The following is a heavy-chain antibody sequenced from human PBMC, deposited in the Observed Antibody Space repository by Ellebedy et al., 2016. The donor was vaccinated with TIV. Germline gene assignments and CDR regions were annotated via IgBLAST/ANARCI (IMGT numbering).Heavy chain of an antibody. CDR1: GYTFTSYG. V-gene: IGHV1-18*04. CDR3: ARPRERGGYSSSWEYYFDY. D-gene: IGHD6-13*01. Sequence: AASVKVSCKASGYTFTSYGISWVRQAPGQGLEWMGWISAYNGNTNYAQKLQGRVTMTTDTSTSTAYMELRSLRSDDTAVYYCARPRERGGYSSSWEYYFDYWGQGTLVTVSS. J-gene: IGHJ4*02. CDR2: ISAYNGNT.